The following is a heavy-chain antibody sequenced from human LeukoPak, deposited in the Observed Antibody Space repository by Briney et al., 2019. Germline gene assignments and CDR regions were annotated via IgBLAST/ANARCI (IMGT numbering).Heavy chain of an antibody. V-gene: IGHV4-34*01. D-gene: IGHD5-12*01. CDR1: GGSFSGYY. CDR3: ARDRPPLGYSGYDRRGSFDY. J-gene: IGHJ4*02. CDR2: INHSGST. Sequence: PSETLSLTCAVYGGSFSGYYWSWIRQPPGKGLEWIGEINHSGSTNYNPSLKSRVTISVDTSKNQFSLKLSSVTAADTAVYYCARDRPPLGYSGYDRRGSFDYWGQGTLVTVSS.